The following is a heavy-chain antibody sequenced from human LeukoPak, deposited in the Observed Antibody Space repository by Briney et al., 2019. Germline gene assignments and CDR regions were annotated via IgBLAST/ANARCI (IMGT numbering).Heavy chain of an antibody. CDR3: AREVGTPQAFDI. Sequence: GGSLRLSCAAAGFTFSNYGVNWVRQAPGKGLEWVSYINSRSSTIYYADSVRGRFTISRDNAKNSLYLQMNSLKAEDTAIYYCAREVGTPQAFDIWGQGTMVTVSS. V-gene: IGHV3-48*01. CDR1: GFTFSNYG. J-gene: IGHJ3*02. CDR2: INSRSSTI. D-gene: IGHD1-26*01.